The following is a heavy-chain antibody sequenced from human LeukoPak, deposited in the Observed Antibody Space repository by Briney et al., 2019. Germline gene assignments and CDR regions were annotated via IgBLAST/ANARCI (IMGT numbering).Heavy chain of an antibody. CDR1: GGSFSGYY. D-gene: IGHD2-2*01. CDR2: INHSGCT. Sequence: SETLSLTCAVYGGSFSGYYWSWIRQPPGKGLEWIGEINHSGCTNYNPSLKSRVTISVDTSKNQFSLKLSSVTAADTAGYYCARVPWPDIVVVPAAKDGMDVWGQGTTVTVSS. J-gene: IGHJ6*02. V-gene: IGHV4-34*01. CDR3: ARVPWPDIVVVPAAKDGMDV.